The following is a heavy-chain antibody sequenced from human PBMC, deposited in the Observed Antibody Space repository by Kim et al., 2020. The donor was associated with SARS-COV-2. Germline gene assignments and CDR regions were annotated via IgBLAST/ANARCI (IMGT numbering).Heavy chain of an antibody. Sequence: GGSLRLSCVVSGFTFHNHAMHWVRQAPGKGLGWAAGIFGNGGGTGYADSVRGRFTISRDIAESSLYLQMNSLRTEDTALYFCVKDILAGGADVWGQGTTVTVSS. CDR3: VKDILAGGADV. V-gene: IGHV3-9*01. D-gene: IGHD6-25*01. CDR1: GFTFHNHA. CDR2: IFGNGGGT. J-gene: IGHJ6*02.